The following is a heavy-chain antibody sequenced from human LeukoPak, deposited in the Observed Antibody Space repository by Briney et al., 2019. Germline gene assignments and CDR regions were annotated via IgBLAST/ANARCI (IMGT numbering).Heavy chain of an antibody. Sequence: GGSLRLSCAASGFTFSTYRMHWVRQAPGKGLEWVSSITSNSGSKSYADSVEGRFTVSRDNAKNSLYLQMNSLRAEDTAVYYCARDTGIVGATHSSWFDPWGQGTLVTVSS. V-gene: IGHV3-21*04. CDR2: ITSNSGSK. D-gene: IGHD1-26*01. CDR1: GFTFSTYR. CDR3: ARDTGIVGATHSSWFDP. J-gene: IGHJ5*02.